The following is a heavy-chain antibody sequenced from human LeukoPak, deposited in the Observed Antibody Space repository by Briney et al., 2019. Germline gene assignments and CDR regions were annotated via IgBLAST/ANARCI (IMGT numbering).Heavy chain of an antibody. D-gene: IGHD2-15*01. CDR2: IRYDGSNK. CDR3: AKGGIVVVVAASD. J-gene: IGHJ4*02. CDR1: GFTFSSYG. V-gene: IGHV3-30*02. Sequence: GGSLRLSCAASGFTFSSYGMHWVRQAPGKGLEWVAFIRYDGSNKYYADSVKGRFTISRDNSKNTLYLQMNSLRAEDTAVYYCAKGGIVVVVAASDWGQGTLVTVSS.